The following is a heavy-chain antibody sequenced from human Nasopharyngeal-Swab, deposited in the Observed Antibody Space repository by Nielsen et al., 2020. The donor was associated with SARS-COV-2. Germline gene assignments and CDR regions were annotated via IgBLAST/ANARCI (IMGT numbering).Heavy chain of an antibody. CDR3: ARQKGGYDFWSGYYHGVYFDY. J-gene: IGHJ4*02. CDR1: GGSISSYY. V-gene: IGHV4-59*08. Sequence: SETLSLTCTVPGGSISSYYWSWIRQPPGKGLEWVGYIYYSGSTNYNPSLKSRVTISVDTSKNQFSLKLSSVTAADTAVYYCARQKGGYDFWSGYYHGVYFDYWGQGTLVTVSS. D-gene: IGHD3-3*01. CDR2: IYYSGST.